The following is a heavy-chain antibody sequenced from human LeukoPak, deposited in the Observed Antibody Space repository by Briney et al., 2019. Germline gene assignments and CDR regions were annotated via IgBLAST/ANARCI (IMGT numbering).Heavy chain of an antibody. V-gene: IGHV3-33*01. J-gene: IGHJ6*02. Sequence: PGRSLRLSCAASGLTFRNYGMHWVRQAPGKGLEWVAVIWYDGSNKYYADSVKGRFTISRDNSKNTLYLQMNSLRAEDTAVYYCARVHSIVGATSPPYYYYYGMDVWGQGTTVTVSS. CDR2: IWYDGSNK. CDR3: ARVHSIVGATSPPYYYYYGMDV. CDR1: GLTFRNYG. D-gene: IGHD1-26*01.